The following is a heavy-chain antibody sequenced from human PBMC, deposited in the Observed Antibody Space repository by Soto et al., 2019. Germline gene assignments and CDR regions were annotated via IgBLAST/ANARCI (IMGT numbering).Heavy chain of an antibody. Sequence: QVQLVESGGGVVQPGRSLRLSCAASGFTFSTYGMHWVRQAPGKGLEWVAAISYDGRNNYYGDSVKGRFTISRDNSNNTLSLQMPSLRPADTALYSCAKNPSGWLYHFDYWGQGTLVTFSS. CDR2: ISYDGRNN. CDR1: GFTFSTYG. J-gene: IGHJ4*02. D-gene: IGHD6-19*01. V-gene: IGHV3-30*18. CDR3: AKNPSGWLYHFDY.